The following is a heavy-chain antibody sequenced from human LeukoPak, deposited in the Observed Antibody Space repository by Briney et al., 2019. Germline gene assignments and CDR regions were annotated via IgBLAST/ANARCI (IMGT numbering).Heavy chain of an antibody. Sequence: GGSLRLSCVASGFTFSSFGMHWVRQAPGKGLGWVAVIWYDGRNKYYADSVKGRFTISRDNSKNMLFLQMNSLRAEDTAVYYCARELPPVVRYYFDAWGQGALVTVSS. CDR2: IWYDGRNK. CDR3: ARELPPVVRYYFDA. D-gene: IGHD3-22*01. CDR1: GFTFSSFG. J-gene: IGHJ4*02. V-gene: IGHV3-33*01.